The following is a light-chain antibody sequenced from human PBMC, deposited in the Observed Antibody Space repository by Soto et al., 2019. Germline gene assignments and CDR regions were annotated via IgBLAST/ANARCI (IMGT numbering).Light chain of an antibody. J-gene: IGLJ3*02. V-gene: IGLV2-11*01. CDR2: DVS. Sequence: QSALTQPRSVSGSPGQSVTISCTGTSSDVAAYNYVSWYQQHPGKAPKLLICDVSRRPSGVPDRFSGSKSGTSATLGITGLQTGDEADYYCGTWDSSLSAWVFGGGTKVTVL. CDR1: SSDVAAYNY. CDR3: GTWDSSLSAWV.